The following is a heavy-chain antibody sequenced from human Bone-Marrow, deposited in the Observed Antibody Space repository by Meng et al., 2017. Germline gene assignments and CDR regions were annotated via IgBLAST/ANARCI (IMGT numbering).Heavy chain of an antibody. CDR3: ARDEDISAAGKLFGDY. Sequence: QGQLVQSGAGVKKPGSSVKVSCKASGGTFSSYAISWVRQAPGQGLEWMGGIIPIFGTANYAQKFQGRVTITGDTSISTAYMELSGLRSDDTAMYYCARDEDISAAGKLFGDYWGQGTLVTVSS. CDR1: GGTFSSYA. D-gene: IGHD6-13*01. J-gene: IGHJ4*02. V-gene: IGHV1-69*06. CDR2: IIPIFGTA.